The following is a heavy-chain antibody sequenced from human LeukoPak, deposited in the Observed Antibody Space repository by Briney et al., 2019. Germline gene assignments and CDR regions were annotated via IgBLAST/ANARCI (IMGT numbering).Heavy chain of an antibody. CDR1: GFTFSSYA. CDR3: ARLGIAAAGTNY. D-gene: IGHD6-13*01. V-gene: IGHV3-30*04. CDR2: ISYDGSNK. J-gene: IGHJ4*02. Sequence: AGGSLRLSCAASGFTFSSYAMHWVRQAPGKGLEWVAVISYDGSNKYYADSVKGRFTISRDNSKNTLYLQMNSLRAEDTAVYYCARLGIAAAGTNYWGQGTLVTVSS.